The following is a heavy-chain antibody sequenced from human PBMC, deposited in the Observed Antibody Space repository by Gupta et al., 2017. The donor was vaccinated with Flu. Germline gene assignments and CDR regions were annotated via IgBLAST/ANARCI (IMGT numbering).Heavy chain of an antibody. CDR3: ARVGYYYDSSGYYTDY. CDR2: ISSSSSYI. D-gene: IGHD3-22*01. Sequence: EVQLVESGGGLVKPGGSLRLSCAASGFTFSSYSMNWVRQAPGKGLEWVSSISSSSSYIYYADSVKGRFTISRDNAKNSLYLQMNSLRAEDTXVXYCARVGYYYDSSGYYTDYWGQGTLVTVSS. J-gene: IGHJ4*02. CDR1: GFTFSSYS. V-gene: IGHV3-21*01.